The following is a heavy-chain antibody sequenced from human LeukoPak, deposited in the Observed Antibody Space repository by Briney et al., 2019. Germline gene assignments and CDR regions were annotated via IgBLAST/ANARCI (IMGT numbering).Heavy chain of an antibody. Sequence: GGSLRLSCAASGFTFSSYGMHWVRQAPGKGLEWVAVISYDGSNKYYADSVKGRFTISRDNSKNTLYLQMNSLRAEDTAVYYCAKVYFGPDYYIDVWGKGTTVTVSS. D-gene: IGHD3-10*01. J-gene: IGHJ6*03. CDR3: AKVYFGPDYYIDV. CDR1: GFTFSSYG. V-gene: IGHV3-30*18. CDR2: ISYDGSNK.